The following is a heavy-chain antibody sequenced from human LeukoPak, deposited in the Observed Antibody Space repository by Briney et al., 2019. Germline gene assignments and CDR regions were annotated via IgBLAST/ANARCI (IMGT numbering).Heavy chain of an antibody. D-gene: IGHD2-2*01. V-gene: IGHV3-23*01. CDR1: GFTFSSYA. CDR2: LSGSGGNT. J-gene: IGHJ4*02. CDR3: AKVASLCTSTSCVRGGFDY. Sequence: AGGSLGLSCAASGFTFSSYAMSWVRQAPGKGLEWVSALSGSGGNTYYADSVKGRFTISRDNSKNTLYLQMNSLRAEDTAKYYCAKVASLCTSTSCVRGGFDYWGQGTLITVSS.